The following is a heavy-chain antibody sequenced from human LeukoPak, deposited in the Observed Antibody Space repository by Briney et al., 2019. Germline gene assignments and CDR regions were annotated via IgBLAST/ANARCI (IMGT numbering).Heavy chain of an antibody. CDR2: ISSNGGST. J-gene: IGHJ4*02. D-gene: IGHD3-3*01. Sequence: PGGSLRLSCAASGFTFSSYAMHWVRQAPGKGLEYVSAISSNGGSTYYANSVKGRFTISRDNSKNTLYLQMGSLRAEDMAVYYCARVAGGYYGYWGQGTLVTVSS. CDR1: GFTFSSYA. CDR3: ARVAGGYYGY. V-gene: IGHV3-64*01.